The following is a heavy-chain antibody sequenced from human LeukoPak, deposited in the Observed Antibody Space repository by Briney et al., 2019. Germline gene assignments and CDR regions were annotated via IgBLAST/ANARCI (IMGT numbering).Heavy chain of an antibody. CDR2: INPNSGGT. J-gene: IGHJ3*02. D-gene: IGHD5-12*01. CDR1: GYTFSSYS. Sequence: ASVKVSCKASGYTFSSYSMHWVRQAPGQGLEWMGWINPNSGGTNYAQKFQGRVTMTRDTSISTAYMELSRLRSDDTAVYYCARVGEVDSGYDLEAFDIWGQGTMVTVSS. V-gene: IGHV1-2*02. CDR3: ARVGEVDSGYDLEAFDI.